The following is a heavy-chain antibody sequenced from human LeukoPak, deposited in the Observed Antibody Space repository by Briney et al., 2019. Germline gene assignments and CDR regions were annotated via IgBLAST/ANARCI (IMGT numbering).Heavy chain of an antibody. J-gene: IGHJ4*02. D-gene: IGHD3-10*01. CDR1: GLTFSSYA. CDR2: ISGSGGST. V-gene: IGHV3-23*01. CDR3: AKDPVTMVREYYFDY. Sequence: GGSLRLSCAASGLTFSSYAMSWVRQAPGKGLEWVSAISGSGGSTYYADSVKGRFTISRDNSKNTLYLQMNSLRAEDTAVYYCAKDPVTMVREYYFDYWGQGTLVTVSS.